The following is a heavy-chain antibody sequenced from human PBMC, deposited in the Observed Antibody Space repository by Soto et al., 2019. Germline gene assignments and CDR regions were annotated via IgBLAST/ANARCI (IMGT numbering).Heavy chain of an antibody. CDR1: GFTFSNAW. J-gene: IGHJ6*02. V-gene: IGHV3-15*01. CDR3: ATDQGEGYYCMDV. D-gene: IGHD3-16*01. Sequence: EVQLVESGGGLVKPGGSLRLSCAASGFTFSNAWMSWVRQAPGKGLEWVGRINSKTDGGTTDYAAPVKGRFTISRDDSKNTPDLQTNSLKTGNTALYYCATDQGEGYYCMDVWGQGTAVTVSS. CDR2: INSKTDGGTT.